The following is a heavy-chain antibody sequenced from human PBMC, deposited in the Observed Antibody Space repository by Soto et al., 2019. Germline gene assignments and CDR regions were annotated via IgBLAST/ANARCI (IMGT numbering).Heavy chain of an antibody. CDR3: AKRTTGWYFDL. CDR1: GFTFSSYA. V-gene: IGHV3-23*01. Sequence: GGSLRLSCAASGFTFSSYAMNWVRQAPGKGLEWVSVISGSGGSTYYADSVKGRFTISRDNSKNTLYLQMNSLRAEDTAVYYCAKRTTGWYFDLWGRGTLVTVSS. J-gene: IGHJ2*01. CDR2: ISGSGGST.